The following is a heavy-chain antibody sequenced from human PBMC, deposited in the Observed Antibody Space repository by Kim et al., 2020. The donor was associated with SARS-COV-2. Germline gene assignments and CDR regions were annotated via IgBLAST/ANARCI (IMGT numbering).Heavy chain of an antibody. CDR3: ARGHCSGDWCGMAV. J-gene: IGHJ6*02. D-gene: IGHD2-21*02. CDR2: IWYDGSNT. V-gene: IGHV3-33*01. CDR1: GFTFSSFG. Sequence: GGSLRLSCAASGFTFSSFGMHWVRQAPGKGLEWVAVIWYDGSNTYYADSVKGRFTISRDNSKNTLYLQMNSLRAEDTAVYYCARGHCSGDWCGMAVWGRG.